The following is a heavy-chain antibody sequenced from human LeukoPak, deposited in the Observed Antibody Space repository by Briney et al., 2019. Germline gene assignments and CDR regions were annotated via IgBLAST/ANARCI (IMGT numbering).Heavy chain of an antibody. D-gene: IGHD1-26*01. J-gene: IGHJ4*02. CDR1: GFTFRNFG. CDR3: AKSFTGSYLDYFDY. CDR2: IQYDAGNR. Sequence: GGSLRLSCAASGFTFRNFGMHWVRQAPGKGLEWVAFIQYDAGNRQYADSVKGRFTISRDNSKTTLYMQMNSLTAEDTAVYYCAKSFTGSYLDYFDYWGQGTLVTVSS. V-gene: IGHV3-30*02.